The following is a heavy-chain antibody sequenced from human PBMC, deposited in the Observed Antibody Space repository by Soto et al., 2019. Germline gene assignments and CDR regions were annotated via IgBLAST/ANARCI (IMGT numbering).Heavy chain of an antibody. CDR3: ARDGRDYDSSGYYDY. D-gene: IGHD3-22*01. V-gene: IGHV3-33*01. J-gene: IGHJ4*02. CDR2: IWCDGSNK. Sequence: QVQLVESGGGVVQPGRSLRLSCAASGFTFSSYGMHWVRQAPGKGLEWVAVIWCDGSNKYYADSVKGRFTISRDNSKNTLDLQMNSLRVDGTAVYYWARDGRDYDSSGYYDYWGQGTLVTVSS. CDR1: GFTFSSYG.